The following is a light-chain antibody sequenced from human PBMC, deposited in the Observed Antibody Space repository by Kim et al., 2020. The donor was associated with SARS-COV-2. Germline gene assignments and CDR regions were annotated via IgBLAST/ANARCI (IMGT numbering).Light chain of an antibody. CDR2: QDS. CDR3: QAWDSSTVV. Sequence: SYELTQPPSVSVSPEQTASITCSGDKLGDKYACWYQQKPGQSPVLVIYQDSKRPSGIPERFSGSNSGNTATLTISGTQAMDEADYYCQAWDSSTVV. CDR1: KLGDKY. J-gene: IGLJ2*01. V-gene: IGLV3-1*01.